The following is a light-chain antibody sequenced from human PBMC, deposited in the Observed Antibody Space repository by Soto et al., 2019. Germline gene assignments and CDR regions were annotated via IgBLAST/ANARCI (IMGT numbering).Light chain of an antibody. CDR3: QQYNNWPPIT. Sequence: EIVMTQSPATLSVSPGERATLSCRASQSVSSNLAWYQQKPGQAPRLLIYGASTRATGIRFSGSGSGTEFTLTISSLQSEDFAVYYCQQYNNWPPITFGQGTRLEIK. J-gene: IGKJ5*01. V-gene: IGKV3-15*01. CDR2: GAS. CDR1: QSVSSN.